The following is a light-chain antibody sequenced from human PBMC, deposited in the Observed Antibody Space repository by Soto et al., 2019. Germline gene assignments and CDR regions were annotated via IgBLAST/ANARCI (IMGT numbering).Light chain of an antibody. CDR2: GAS. CDR3: QQYSNWPPRT. J-gene: IGKJ2*01. Sequence: EIVMTQSPATLSVSPGERATLSCRASQSISNSLAWYQQKPGQAPSLLIYGASTRATGIPARFSGSGSGTEFTLTISSLQSEDSAVYYCQQYSNWPPRTFGQGTKLEIK. V-gene: IGKV3-15*01. CDR1: QSISNS.